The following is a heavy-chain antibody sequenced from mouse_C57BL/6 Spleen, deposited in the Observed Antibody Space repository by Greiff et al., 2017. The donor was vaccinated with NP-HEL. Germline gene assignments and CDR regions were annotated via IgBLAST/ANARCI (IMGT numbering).Heavy chain of an antibody. CDR2: IDPENGDT. J-gene: IGHJ4*01. D-gene: IGHD3-3*01. CDR3: TTKGYYAMDY. V-gene: IGHV14-4*01. CDR1: GFNIKDDY. Sequence: EVQLQQSGAELVRPGASVKLSCTASGFNIKDDYMHWVKQRPEQGLEWIGWIDPENGDTEYASKFQGKATITADTSSNTAYLQLSSLTSEDTAVYYWTTKGYYAMDYWGQGTSVTVSS.